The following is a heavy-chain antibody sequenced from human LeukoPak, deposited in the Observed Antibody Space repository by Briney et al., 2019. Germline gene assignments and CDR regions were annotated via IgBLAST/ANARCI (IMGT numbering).Heavy chain of an antibody. CDR2: IYYRGST. CDR3: ARGEQVNWFDP. CDR1: VGSISFSTSY. D-gene: IGHD3-16*01. V-gene: IGHV4-39*01. Sequence: SETLSLTCTVSVGSISFSTSYGAWIRQPPGKGLEWIGSIYYRGSTYYNPSLTSRLTISVDTSKNQFSLNLRSLTATDTAVYYCARGEQVNWFDPWGQGALVIVSS. J-gene: IGHJ5*02.